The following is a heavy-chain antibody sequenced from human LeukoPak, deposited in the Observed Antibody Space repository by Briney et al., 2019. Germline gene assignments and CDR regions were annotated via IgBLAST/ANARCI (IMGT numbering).Heavy chain of an antibody. V-gene: IGHV3-7*01. Sequence: GGSLRLSCAASGFTFSSYWMSWVRQAPGKGLEWVANIKQDGSEKYYVDSVKGRFAISRDNAKNSLYLQMNSLRAEDTAVYYCAREESSGWFPYYYYYMDVWGKGTTVTISS. CDR2: IKQDGSEK. D-gene: IGHD6-19*01. J-gene: IGHJ6*03. CDR1: GFTFSSYW. CDR3: AREESSGWFPYYYYYMDV.